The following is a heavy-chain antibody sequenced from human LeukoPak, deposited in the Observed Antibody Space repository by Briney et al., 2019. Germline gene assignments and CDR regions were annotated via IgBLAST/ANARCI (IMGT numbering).Heavy chain of an antibody. J-gene: IGHJ4*02. D-gene: IGHD5-24*01. CDR1: GFTFSSYS. Sequence: GGSLRLSCAASGFTFSSYSMDWVRQAPGKGLEWVANIKQDGSKKSYVDSVKGRFTISRDNAKNSLYLQMNSLRAEDTAIYYCTRVGYIDEGIDYWGQGTLVTVSS. CDR2: IKQDGSKK. V-gene: IGHV3-7*04. CDR3: TRVGYIDEGIDY.